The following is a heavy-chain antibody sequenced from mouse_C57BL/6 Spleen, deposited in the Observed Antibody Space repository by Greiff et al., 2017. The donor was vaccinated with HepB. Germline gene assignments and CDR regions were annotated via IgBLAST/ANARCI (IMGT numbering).Heavy chain of an antibody. CDR1: GFTFSSYG. D-gene: IGHD2-3*01. J-gene: IGHJ2*01. Sequence: EVMLVESGGDLVKPGGSLKLSCAASGFTFSSYGMSWVRQTPDKRLEWVATISSGGSYTYYPDSVKGRFTISRDNAKNTLYLQMSSLKSEDTAMYYCARPVDGYYFDYWGQGTTLTVSS. V-gene: IGHV5-6*01. CDR3: ARPVDGYYFDY. CDR2: ISSGGSYT.